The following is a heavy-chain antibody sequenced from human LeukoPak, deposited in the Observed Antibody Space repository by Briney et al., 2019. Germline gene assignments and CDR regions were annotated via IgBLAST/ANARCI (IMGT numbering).Heavy chain of an antibody. CDR3: ARVSDYYGSSGYYMGYYDL. CDR2: LYSGGST. J-gene: IGHJ4*02. D-gene: IGHD3-22*01. V-gene: IGHV3-53*01. CDR1: GITVKSNY. Sequence: GGSLRLSCAASGITVKSNYMSWVRQAPGKGLEWVSVLYSGGSTYYGDSVEGRFTISRDNAVNTVYLEMSSLRVDDTAVYYCARVSDYYGSSGYYMGYYDLWGQGTLVTVSS.